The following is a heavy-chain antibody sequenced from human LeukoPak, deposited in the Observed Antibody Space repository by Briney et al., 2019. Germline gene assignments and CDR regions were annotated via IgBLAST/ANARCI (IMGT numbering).Heavy chain of an antibody. V-gene: IGHV4-59*11. Sequence: SETLSLTCTVSGGSITTHHWNWIRQTPGKGLEWIGYVFDSGRTKVNPSLTSRVTLSTDTSKNQLSLRLSSLTAADTAVYYCTTIKRGDIFGYFDFWGQGILVTVSS. CDR3: TTIKRGDIFGYFDF. CDR2: VFDSGRT. CDR1: GGSITTHH. D-gene: IGHD3-3*02. J-gene: IGHJ4*02.